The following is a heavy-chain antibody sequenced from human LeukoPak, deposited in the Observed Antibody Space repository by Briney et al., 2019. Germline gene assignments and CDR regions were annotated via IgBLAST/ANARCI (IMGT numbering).Heavy chain of an antibody. Sequence: GGSLRLSCAASGFTFDGYTMHWVRHPPGKGLEWVSLISWDGGSTYYADSVKGRFTISRDNSRNSLYLRMNSLRTEDTALYYCAKDSGYYYDGSGYSLDYWGQGTLVTVSS. V-gene: IGHV3-43*01. CDR3: AKDSGYYYDGSGYSLDY. CDR1: GFTFDGYT. J-gene: IGHJ4*02. D-gene: IGHD3-22*01. CDR2: ISWDGGST.